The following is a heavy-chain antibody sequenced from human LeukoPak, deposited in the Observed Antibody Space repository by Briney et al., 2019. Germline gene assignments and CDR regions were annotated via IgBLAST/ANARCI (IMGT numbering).Heavy chain of an antibody. CDR2: MNHSGRT. J-gene: IGHJ5*02. D-gene: IGHD3-9*01. Sequence: PSETLYLTCGVNGGSVSGYYWSWIRQPPGKGLELIGEMNHSGRTNYNPSLKSRVTMSIDTSKNQFSLKLSSVTAADTAVYYCARSPLTGNYGDWFDPWGQGTLVIVSS. V-gene: IGHV4-34*01. CDR3: ARSPLTGNYGDWFDP. CDR1: GGSVSGYY.